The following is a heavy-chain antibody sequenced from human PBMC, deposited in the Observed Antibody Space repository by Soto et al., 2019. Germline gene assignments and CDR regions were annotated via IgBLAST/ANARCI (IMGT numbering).Heavy chain of an antibody. CDR1: GFTFSSFG. CDR3: AQFYGSRNYYAGDYYYYGVDF. V-gene: IGHV3-23*01. Sequence: EVQLLESGGGLAQPGGSLRLSCAASGFTFSSFGMSWVRQAPGKGLEWVSTISGSGGSTYYADSVKGRFTISRDNSKNTLYVQMNSLRAEDTAVYYCAQFYGSRNYYAGDYYYYGVDFWGQGTTVIVSS. CDR2: ISGSGGST. D-gene: IGHD3-10*01. J-gene: IGHJ6*02.